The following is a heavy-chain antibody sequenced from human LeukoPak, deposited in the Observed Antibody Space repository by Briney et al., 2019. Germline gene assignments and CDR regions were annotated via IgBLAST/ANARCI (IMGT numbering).Heavy chain of an antibody. J-gene: IGHJ4*02. V-gene: IGHV1-24*01. Sequence: ASVKVSCKVSGYTLTELSMHWVRQAPGKGLEWMGGFDPEDGETIYAQKFQGRVTMTEDTSTDTAYMELSSLRSEDTAVYYCARGRRRYSSSSYYFDYWGQGTLVTVSS. D-gene: IGHD6-6*01. CDR3: ARGRRRYSSSSYYFDY. CDR1: GYTLTELS. CDR2: FDPEDGET.